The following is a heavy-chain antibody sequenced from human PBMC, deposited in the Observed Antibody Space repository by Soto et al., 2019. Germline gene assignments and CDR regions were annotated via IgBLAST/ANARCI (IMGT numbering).Heavy chain of an antibody. CDR3: ARALIQLWPHYYYGMDV. Sequence: SETLSLTCTVSGGSISSADHYWSWIRQPPGKGLEWIGYIYYSGTTYYNPSLKSRVTISVDTSMNQFSLKVSSVTAADTAVYYCARALIQLWPHYYYGMDVWGQGTTVTVS. D-gene: IGHD5-18*01. CDR1: GGSISSADHY. V-gene: IGHV4-30-4*01. CDR2: IYYSGTT. J-gene: IGHJ6*02.